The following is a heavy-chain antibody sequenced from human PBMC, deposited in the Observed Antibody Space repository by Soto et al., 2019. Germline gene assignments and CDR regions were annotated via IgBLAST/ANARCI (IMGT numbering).Heavy chain of an antibody. V-gene: IGHV3-74*01. Sequence: EVQLVESGGGLVQPGGSLRLSCAASGFTFSSYWMHWVRQAPGKGLVWVSRIKSDGSSTSYADSVKGRFTISRDNAKNTLYRQMNSLRAEDTAVYSCARGRFSENWFDPWGQGTLVTVSS. CDR2: IKSDGSST. CDR1: GFTFSSYW. D-gene: IGHD3-3*01. J-gene: IGHJ5*02. CDR3: ARGRFSENWFDP.